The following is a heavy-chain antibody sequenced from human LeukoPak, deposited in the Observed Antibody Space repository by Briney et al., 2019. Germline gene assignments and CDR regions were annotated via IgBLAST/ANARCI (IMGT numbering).Heavy chain of an antibody. Sequence: GASVKVSCKASGYTFTSYGISWVRQAPGQGLEWVGWISAYNGNTNYAQKLQGRVTMTTDTSTSTAYMELRSLRSDDTAVYYCARDVVTYYYYYYGMDVWGQGTTVTVSS. CDR2: ISAYNGNT. CDR1: GYTFTSYG. D-gene: IGHD3-16*02. V-gene: IGHV1-18*01. CDR3: ARDVVTYYYYYYGMDV. J-gene: IGHJ6*02.